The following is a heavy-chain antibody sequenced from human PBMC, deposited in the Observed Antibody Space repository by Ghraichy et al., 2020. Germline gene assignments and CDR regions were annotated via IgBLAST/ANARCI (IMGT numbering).Heavy chain of an antibody. D-gene: IGHD2-8*02. CDR1: GDSVSRNTVA. J-gene: IGHJ4*02. Sequence: SETLSLTCAISGDSVSRNTVAWNWIRQSPSRGLEWLGRTYYGSKWNNDYAVSVKSRIRINPDTSKNQFSLHLNSVTPEDTAVYYCVREVGYCTGGVCQRGFDYWDQGTLVTVSS. CDR2: TYYGSKWNN. V-gene: IGHV6-1*01. CDR3: VREVGYCTGGVCQRGFDY.